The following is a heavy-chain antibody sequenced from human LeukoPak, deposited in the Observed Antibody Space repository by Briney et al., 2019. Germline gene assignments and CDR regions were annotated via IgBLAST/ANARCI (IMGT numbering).Heavy chain of an antibody. V-gene: IGHV3-30*18. CDR2: ISYDGSKK. CDR1: GFTFSSYG. D-gene: IGHD5-12*01. CDR3: AKGGGGYEEDLDY. J-gene: IGHJ4*02. Sequence: GRSLRLSCAASGFTFSSYGIHWVRQAPGKGLEWVAVISYDGSKKHYADSVKGRFTISRDNSKNTLYLQMNSLRAEDTAVYYCAKGGGGYEEDLDYWGQGTLVTVSS.